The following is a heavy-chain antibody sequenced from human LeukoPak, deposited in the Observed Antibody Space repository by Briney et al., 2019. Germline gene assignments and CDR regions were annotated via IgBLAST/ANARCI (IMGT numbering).Heavy chain of an antibody. CDR2: IIPIFGTA. V-gene: IGHV1-69*13. CDR3: ARDPGLLELPGWFDP. J-gene: IGHJ5*02. CDR1: GGTFSSYA. Sequence: SVKVSCKASGGTFSSYAISWVRQAPGQGLEWMGGIIPIFGTANYAQKFQGRVTITADESTSTAYMELSSLRSEDTAVYYCARDPGLLELPGWFDPWGQGTLVTVSS. D-gene: IGHD1-7*01.